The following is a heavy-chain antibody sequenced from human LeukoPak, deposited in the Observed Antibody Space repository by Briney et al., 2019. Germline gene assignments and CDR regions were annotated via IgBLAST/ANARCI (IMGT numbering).Heavy chain of an antibody. CDR2: IKQDGSEK. CDR1: GFTFSSYW. CDR3: ARDARSRYCSGSSCYYDWFDS. Sequence: GGSLRLSRVVSGFTFSSYWMSWVRQAPGKGLEWVANIKQDGSEKYYVDSVKGRFTISRDSAKNSLYLQMNSLRAEDTAMYYCARDARSRYCSGSSCYYDWFDSWGQGTLVTVSS. V-gene: IGHV3-7*01. J-gene: IGHJ5*01. D-gene: IGHD2-2*01.